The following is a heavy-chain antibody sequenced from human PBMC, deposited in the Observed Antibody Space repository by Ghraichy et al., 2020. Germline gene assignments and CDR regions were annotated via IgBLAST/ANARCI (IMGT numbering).Heavy chain of an antibody. V-gene: IGHV4-34*01. Sequence: SETLSLTCAVYGGSFSGYYWSWIRQPPGKGLEWIGEINHSGSTNYNPSLKSRVTISVDTSKNQFSLKLSSVTAADTAVYYCARGTVDWYFDLWGRGTLVTVSS. CDR3: ARGTVDWYFDL. CDR1: GGSFSGYY. J-gene: IGHJ2*01. CDR2: INHSGST. D-gene: IGHD2-15*01.